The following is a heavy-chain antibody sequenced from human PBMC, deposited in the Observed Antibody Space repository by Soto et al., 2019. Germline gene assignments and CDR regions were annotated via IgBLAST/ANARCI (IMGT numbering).Heavy chain of an antibody. Sequence: GASVKVSCKSSGYTFTSYGISCVRQAPGQGLEWMGWISAYNGNTNYAQKLQGRVTMTTDTSTSTAYMELRSLRSDDTAVYYCAREEYQLLFEGGRNFDYWGQGTLVTVS. J-gene: IGHJ4*02. CDR3: AREEYQLLFEGGRNFDY. V-gene: IGHV1-18*01. CDR2: ISAYNGNT. D-gene: IGHD2-2*01. CDR1: GYTFTSYG.